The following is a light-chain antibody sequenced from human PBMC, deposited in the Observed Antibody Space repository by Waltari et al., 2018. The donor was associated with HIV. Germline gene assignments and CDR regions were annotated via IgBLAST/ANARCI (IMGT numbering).Light chain of an antibody. J-gene: IGLJ2*01. CDR3: GADHGSGNKFVSVL. CDR2: VGTGGIVG. Sequence: QPILTQPPSASASRGASVTLTCTLSRVYDNYELNWYPQRPWMGPHVVMRVGTGGIVGSKGDGIPDRFSVLGSGLNRYLTIKNVQEEDESVYHCGADHGSGNKFVSVLFGGGTKLTVL. CDR1: RVYDNYE. V-gene: IGLV9-49*02.